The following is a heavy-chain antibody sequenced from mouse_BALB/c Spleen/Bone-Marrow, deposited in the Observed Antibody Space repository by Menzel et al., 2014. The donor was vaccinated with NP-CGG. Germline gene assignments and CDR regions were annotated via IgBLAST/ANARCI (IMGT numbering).Heavy chain of an antibody. D-gene: IGHD4-1*01. CDR3: TRGRNWEDLDY. Sequence: DVKLVESGGGLVQPGGSRKLSCAASGFTFSSFGMHWVRQAPEKGLECVAYISSGSSPIFYADTVKGRFTISRDNHKNTLFLQMTSLRSEDTAMYYCTRGRNWEDLDYWGQGTTLTVSS. CDR2: ISSGSSPI. CDR1: GFTFSSFG. J-gene: IGHJ2*01. V-gene: IGHV5-17*02.